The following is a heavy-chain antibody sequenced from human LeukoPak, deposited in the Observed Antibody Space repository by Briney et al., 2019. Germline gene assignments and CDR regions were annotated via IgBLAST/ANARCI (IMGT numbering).Heavy chain of an antibody. V-gene: IGHV3-7*03. D-gene: IGHD3-10*01. CDR2: IKQVGSEK. CDR3: ARSTSFGEFSAESIDY. Sequence: GGSLRLSCAASGFTLTPYWMSWVRQAPGKGLEWVGNIKQVGSEKYYVDSVKGRFTISRDNAKNSLYLQMNSLRAEDTAVYYCARSTSFGEFSAESIDYWGQGTLVTVSS. CDR1: GFTLTPYW. J-gene: IGHJ4*02.